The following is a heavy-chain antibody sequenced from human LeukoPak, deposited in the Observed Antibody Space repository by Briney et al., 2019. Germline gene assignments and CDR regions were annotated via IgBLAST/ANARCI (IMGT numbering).Heavy chain of an antibody. Sequence: PGGSLRLSCAASGFTFSSYGMSWVRQAPGKGLEWVSAISGTGGTTYYADSVKGRFTISRDNSKNSLYLQMNSLRAEDTAVYYCARAAPRWFGASGDYMDVWGKGTTVTISS. CDR3: ARAAPRWFGASGDYMDV. D-gene: IGHD3-10*01. J-gene: IGHJ6*03. CDR1: GFTFSSYG. CDR2: ISGTGGTT. V-gene: IGHV3-23*01.